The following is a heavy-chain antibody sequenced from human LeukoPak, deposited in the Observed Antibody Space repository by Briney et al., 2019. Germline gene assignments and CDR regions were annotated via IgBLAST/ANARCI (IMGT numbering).Heavy chain of an antibody. CDR2: IYYSGST. J-gene: IGHJ4*02. CDR1: GGSISSYY. CDR3: ARGDSMVRGVIPFDY. D-gene: IGHD3-10*01. V-gene: IGHV4-59*01. Sequence: SETLSLTCTVSGGSISSYYWSWIRQPPGKGLEWIGYIYYSGSTNYNPSLKSRVTISVDTSKNQFSLKLSSVTAADTAVYYCARGDSMVRGVIPFDYGGQGTLVTVSS.